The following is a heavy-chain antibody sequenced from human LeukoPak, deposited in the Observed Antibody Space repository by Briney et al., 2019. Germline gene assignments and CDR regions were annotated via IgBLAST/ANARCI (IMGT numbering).Heavy chain of an antibody. J-gene: IGHJ4*02. V-gene: IGHV3-15*01. CDR3: TTEKIIVWGSYRYNFDY. CDR1: GFTFTNAW. Sequence: PGGSLRLSCVGSGFTFTNAWMTWVRQAPGKGLEWVGRIRSKPDGGTTDYAAPVKGRFTISRDDSKNTLYLQMNSLKTEDTAVYYCTTEKIIVWGSYRYNFDYWGQGTLVTVSS. D-gene: IGHD3-16*02. CDR2: IRSKPDGGTT.